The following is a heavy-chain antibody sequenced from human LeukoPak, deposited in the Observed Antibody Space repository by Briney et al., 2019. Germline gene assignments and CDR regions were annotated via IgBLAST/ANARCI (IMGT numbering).Heavy chain of an antibody. Sequence: GGSLRLSCAASGFIFSTYNIDWVRQAPGKGLEWVANIGPDGSDKQYVDSMKGRFTISRDNAQNSVYLHMNSLTAEDTAVYYCARFRRSAQSYWGQGILVTVSS. CDR3: ARFRRSAQSY. CDR2: IGPDGSDK. D-gene: IGHD2-15*01. V-gene: IGHV3-7*01. J-gene: IGHJ4*02. CDR1: GFIFSTYN.